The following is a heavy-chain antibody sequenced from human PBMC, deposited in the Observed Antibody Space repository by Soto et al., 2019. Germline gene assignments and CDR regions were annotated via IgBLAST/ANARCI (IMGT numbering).Heavy chain of an antibody. CDR2: INHSGST. CDR1: GGSFSGYY. D-gene: IGHD3-9*01. J-gene: IGHJ1*01. Sequence: QVQLQQWGAGLLKPSETLSLTCAVYGGSFSGYYWSWIRQPPGKGLEWIGEINHSGSTNYNPSLKSRVTISVDTSKTQFSLTLSSVTAADTAVYYCSLRSFAPKRYFHHWGQGTLVTVSS. CDR3: SLRSFAPKRYFHH. V-gene: IGHV4-34*01.